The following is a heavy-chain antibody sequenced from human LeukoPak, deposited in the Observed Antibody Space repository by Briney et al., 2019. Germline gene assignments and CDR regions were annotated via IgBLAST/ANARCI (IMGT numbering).Heavy chain of an antibody. CDR3: TRADFWSGYRFDY. CDR1: VGSISSYY. D-gene: IGHD3-3*01. Sequence: NPSETLSLTCTVSVGSISSYYWSWIRQPAGKGLEWIGRIYTSGSTDYNPSLKSRVTMSVDKSKNQFSLKLSSVTAADTAVYYCTRADFWSGYRFDYWGQGTLVTVSS. V-gene: IGHV4-4*07. CDR2: IYTSGST. J-gene: IGHJ4*02.